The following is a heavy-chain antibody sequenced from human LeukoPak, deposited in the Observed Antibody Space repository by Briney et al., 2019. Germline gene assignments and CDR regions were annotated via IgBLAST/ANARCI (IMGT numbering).Heavy chain of an antibody. J-gene: IGHJ4*02. D-gene: IGHD5-24*01. V-gene: IGHV4-34*01. CDR3: ARGGRDGYNLYFDY. CDR2: INHSGST. Sequence: SETLSLPCAVYGGSFSGYYWSWIRQPPGKGLEWIGEINHSGSTNYNPSLKSRVTISVDTSKNQFSLKLSSVTAAVTAVYYCARGGRDGYNLYFDYWGQGTLVTVSS. CDR1: GGSFSGYY.